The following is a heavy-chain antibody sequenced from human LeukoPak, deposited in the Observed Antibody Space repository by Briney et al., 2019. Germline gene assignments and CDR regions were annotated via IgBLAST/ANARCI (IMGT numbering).Heavy chain of an antibody. CDR2: ISGSGGST. CDR1: GFTFRNYT. D-gene: IGHD1-26*01. Sequence: PGGSLRLSCAASGFTFRNYTMTWVRQAPGKGLEWVSAISGSGGSTYYADSVKGRFTISRDNSKNTLYLQMNSLRAEDTAVYYCAKLSWVGARVLDYWGQGTLVTVSS. J-gene: IGHJ4*02. CDR3: AKLSWVGARVLDY. V-gene: IGHV3-23*01.